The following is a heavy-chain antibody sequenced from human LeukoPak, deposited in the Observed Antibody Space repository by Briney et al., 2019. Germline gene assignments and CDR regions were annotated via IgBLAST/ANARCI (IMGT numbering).Heavy chain of an antibody. V-gene: IGHV4-39*07. J-gene: IGHJ4*02. CDR3: ARLDIVIVPSTAFDY. CDR1: GGSISSRSYC. Sequence: SETLSLTCTVSGGSISSRSYCWGWIRQPPGKGLEWIGSICNAGTTYYNPSLKTRITISVDTYKNQFSLKLSSVTAADTAVFYCARLDIVIVPSTAFDYWGQGALVTVSS. CDR2: ICNAGTT. D-gene: IGHD2/OR15-2a*01.